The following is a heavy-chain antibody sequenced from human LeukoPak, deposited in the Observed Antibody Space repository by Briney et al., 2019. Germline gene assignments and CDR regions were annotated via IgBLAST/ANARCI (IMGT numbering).Heavy chain of an antibody. J-gene: IGHJ4*02. CDR2: ISNGGGTI. CDR1: GFTFTSYD. D-gene: IGHD3-10*02. V-gene: IGHV3-48*03. CDR3: ARDSYVFGSDY. Sequence: PGGSLRLSCVASGFTFTSYDFNWGRQAPGKGLEWVSYISNGGGTIYYADSVKGRFTISRDNAKNSVFLQMNTLRAEDTAVYYCARDSYVFGSDYWGQGTLVTVSS.